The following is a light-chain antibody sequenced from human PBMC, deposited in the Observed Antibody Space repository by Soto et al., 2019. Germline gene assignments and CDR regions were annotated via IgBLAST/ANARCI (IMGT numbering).Light chain of an antibody. Sequence: EIGLTQSPGTLSLSPGERATLSWRASQSVSSYLAWYQQKPGQAPRLLIYDASNRATGIPARFSGSRYGTDFNLTISDLEPADFGLYYCQQRLNWPPGFGQGTKVDIK. CDR2: DAS. V-gene: IGKV3-11*01. CDR1: QSVSSY. J-gene: IGKJ1*01. CDR3: QQRLNWPPG.